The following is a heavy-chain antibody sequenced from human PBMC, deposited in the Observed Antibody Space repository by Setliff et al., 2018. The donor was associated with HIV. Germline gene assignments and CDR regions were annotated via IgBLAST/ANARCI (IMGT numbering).Heavy chain of an antibody. D-gene: IGHD3-3*01. V-gene: IGHV1-46*01. CDR1: GYTFTSYY. CDR3: ARDRVRITIFGANDASDI. J-gene: IGHJ3*02. CDR2: INPSGGSS. Sequence: RASVKVSCKASGYTFTSYYMNWVRQAPGQGLEWMGIINPSGGSSTYAQKFQGRVAMTRDTSTSTVYMELSSLRSEDTAVYYCARDRVRITIFGANDASDIWGQGTMVTVSS.